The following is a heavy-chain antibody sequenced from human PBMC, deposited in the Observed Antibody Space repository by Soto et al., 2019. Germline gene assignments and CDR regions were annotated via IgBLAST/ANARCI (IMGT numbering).Heavy chain of an antibody. CDR2: IYYSGST. CDR3: AGRWGYAIYY. J-gene: IGHJ4*02. Sequence: QVQLQESGPGLVKPSETLSLTCTVSGGSISSYYWSWIRQHPGKGLEWIGYIYYSGSTNYNPSLKSRVTISVDTSNNQSSLKLSSVTAADTAVYYCAGRWGYAIYYWGQGTLVTVSS. D-gene: IGHD2-8*01. CDR1: GGSISSYY. V-gene: IGHV4-59*08.